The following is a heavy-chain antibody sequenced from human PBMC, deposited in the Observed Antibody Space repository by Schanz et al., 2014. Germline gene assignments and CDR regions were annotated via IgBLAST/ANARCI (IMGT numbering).Heavy chain of an antibody. CDR2: IWSDGSTK. D-gene: IGHD3-9*01. Sequence: VQLVESGGGLVQPGGSLRLSCAASGFTLSNSDMHWVRQAPGKGPEWVAVIWSDGSTKYYADSVKGRFTISRDNSKNTLYLQMNSLRADDTAVYYCAKQIHYDILTVTRNWGQGTLVTVSS. CDR3: AKQIHYDILTVTRN. CDR1: GFTLSNSD. V-gene: IGHV3-33*03. J-gene: IGHJ4*02.